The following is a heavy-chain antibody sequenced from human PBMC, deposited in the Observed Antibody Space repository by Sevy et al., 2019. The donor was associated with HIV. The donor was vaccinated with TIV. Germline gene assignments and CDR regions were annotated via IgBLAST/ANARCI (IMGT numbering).Heavy chain of an antibody. D-gene: IGHD3-3*01. J-gene: IGHJ6*03. CDR2: IYHSGTT. V-gene: IGHV4-38-2*01. Sequence: SETLSLTCDVSGFSISNNFYWGWIRQPPGKGVEWIGSIYHSGTTYYSPSLNSRVTISVDMSNNQFALRLTSVTAADTAVYYCARARRPETNYFCMDVWGKWTTVTVSS. CDR3: ARARRPETNYFCMDV. CDR1: GFSISNNFY.